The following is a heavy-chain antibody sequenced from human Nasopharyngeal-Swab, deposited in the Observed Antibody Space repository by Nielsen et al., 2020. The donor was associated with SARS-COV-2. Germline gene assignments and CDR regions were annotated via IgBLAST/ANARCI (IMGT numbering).Heavy chain of an antibody. V-gene: IGHV3-48*02. D-gene: IGHD4-17*01. Sequence: GESLKISCAASGFAFSDYSMDWVRQAPGQGLEWVSYISGSGSTLYYADSVKGRITVSRDNAKSSVYLQMSSLRDEDTAVYYCTRGDGALTYFDYWGKGTTVTVSS. CDR3: TRGDGALTYFDY. CDR1: GFAFSDYS. J-gene: IGHJ4*03. CDR2: ISGSGSTL.